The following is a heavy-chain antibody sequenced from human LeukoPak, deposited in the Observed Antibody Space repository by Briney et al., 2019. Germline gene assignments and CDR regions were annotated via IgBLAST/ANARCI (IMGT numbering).Heavy chain of an antibody. V-gene: IGHV3-23*01. CDR3: ARSTGDLFSSSSSPHYDY. CDR1: GFTFSSYA. CDR2: ISGSGGST. Sequence: GGSLRLSCAASGFTFSSYAMIWVRQTPGKGLEWVSGISGSGGSTFYADSVKGRFTISRDNSRNTLYLQMNSLRAEDTALYYCARSTGDLFSSSSSPHYDYWGQGTLVTVSS. J-gene: IGHJ4*02. D-gene: IGHD6-6*01.